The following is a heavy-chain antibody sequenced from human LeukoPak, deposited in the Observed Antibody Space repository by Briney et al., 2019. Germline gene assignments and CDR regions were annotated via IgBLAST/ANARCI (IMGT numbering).Heavy chain of an antibody. CDR1: GGTFSSYA. D-gene: IGHD5-18*01. V-gene: IGHV1-69*05. J-gene: IGHJ6*03. Sequence: ASVKVSCXASGGTFSSYAISWVRQAPGQGLEWMGRIIPIFGTANYAQKFQGRVTITTDESTSTAYMELSSLRSEDTAVYYCARVGSGYSYGYEDYYYYYMDVWGKGTTVTVSS. CDR2: IIPIFGTA. CDR3: ARVGSGYSYGYEDYYYYYMDV.